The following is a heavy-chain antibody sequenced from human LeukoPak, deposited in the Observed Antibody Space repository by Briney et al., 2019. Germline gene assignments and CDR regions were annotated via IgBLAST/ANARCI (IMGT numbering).Heavy chain of an antibody. CDR1: RFYFSTYD. D-gene: IGHD6-13*01. V-gene: IGHV3-48*03. CDR3: ARVVAAAGINNWFDP. CDR2: IDSSASTT. Sequence: GGSLRLSCTASRFYFSTYDMNWVRQVPGKGLEWVSYIDSSASTTYYAGSVQGRFTISRDNAKNSLYLQMRSLRVEDTAFYYCARVVAAAGINNWFDPWGQGTLVTVSS. J-gene: IGHJ5*02.